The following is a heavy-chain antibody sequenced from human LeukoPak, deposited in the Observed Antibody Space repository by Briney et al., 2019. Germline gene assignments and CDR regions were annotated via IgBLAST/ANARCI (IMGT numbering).Heavy chain of an antibody. CDR2: IYYSGST. CDR1: GGSLSSYY. D-gene: IGHD6-13*01. J-gene: IGHJ5*02. CDR3: ARGEAAAGRRTRFDP. Sequence: SETLSLTCTVSGGSLSSYYWSWIRQPPGKGLEWIGYIYYSGSTNYNPSLKSRVTISVDTSKNQFSLKLSSVTAADTAVYYCARGEAAAGRRTRFDPWGQGTLVTVSS. V-gene: IGHV4-59*01.